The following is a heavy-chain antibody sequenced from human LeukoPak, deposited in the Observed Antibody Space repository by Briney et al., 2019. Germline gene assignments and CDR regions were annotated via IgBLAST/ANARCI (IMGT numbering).Heavy chain of an antibody. CDR3: ARPYYYDSRIDP. J-gene: IGHJ5*02. CDR1: GVSISSGDYY. CDR2: MYYSGSA. D-gene: IGHD3-22*01. V-gene: IGHV4-30-4*01. Sequence: PSETLSLTCTVSGVSISSGDYYWSWIRQPLGKGLEWVGYMYYSGSAYYNPSLKSRATISVDTSKNQFSLKLSSVTAADTAVYYCARPYYYDSRIDPWGQGTLVTVSS.